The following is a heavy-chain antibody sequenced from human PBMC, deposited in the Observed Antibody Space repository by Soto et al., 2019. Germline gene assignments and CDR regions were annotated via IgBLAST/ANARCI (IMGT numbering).Heavy chain of an antibody. J-gene: IGHJ4*02. Sequence: QLQLQESGPGLVKPSETLSLTCSVSGGSISSTGHYWGWIRQPPGKGLEWIGNIYYAGSPYYNPSLKSPVTLSVDTSKNHFSLKLPSVTAADTAVYYCARLMGVVTVDSWGQGALVTVSS. CDR3: ARLMGVVTVDS. CDR1: GGSISSTGHY. CDR2: IYYAGSP. V-gene: IGHV4-39*02. D-gene: IGHD2-21*02.